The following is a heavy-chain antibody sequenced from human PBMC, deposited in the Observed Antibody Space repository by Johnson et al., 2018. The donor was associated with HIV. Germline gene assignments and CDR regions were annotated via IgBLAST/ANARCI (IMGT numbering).Heavy chain of an antibody. D-gene: IGHD6-19*01. V-gene: IGHV3-11*04. CDR2: ISSSGNPL. CDR3: ARDRLYSSGWYGTDAFDI. J-gene: IGHJ3*02. Sequence: VQLVESGGGVVQPGRSLRLSCAASGFSFDDYGMSWVRQAPGKGLEWVSYISSSGNPLYYADSVKGRFTISRDNAKNSLYLQMNSLRAEDTAVYYCARDRLYSSGWYGTDAFDIWGQGTMVNVSS. CDR1: GFSFDDYG.